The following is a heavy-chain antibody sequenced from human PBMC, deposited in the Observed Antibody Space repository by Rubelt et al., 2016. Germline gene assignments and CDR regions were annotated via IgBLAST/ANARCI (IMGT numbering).Heavy chain of an antibody. Sequence: QVQLVQSGAEVKKPGASVKVSCKVSGYTLTELSMHWVRQAPGNGLEWMGGVDPEEGDTINAQKFHGRVTMTRNTSISTAYMELSSLRSEDTAVYYCARGTIFVGPVFDPWGQGTLVTVSS. CDR3: ARGTIFVGPVFDP. CDR1: GYTLTELS. CDR2: VDPEEGDT. D-gene: IGHD3-3*01. V-gene: IGHV1-24*01. J-gene: IGHJ5*02.